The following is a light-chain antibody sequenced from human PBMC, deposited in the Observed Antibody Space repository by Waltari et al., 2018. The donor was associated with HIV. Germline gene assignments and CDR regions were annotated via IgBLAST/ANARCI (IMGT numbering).Light chain of an antibody. CDR3: SSYTSFSTVL. V-gene: IGLV2-23*01. CDR1: SSDVGTSSL. Sequence: QSALTQPASVSGSPGQSITISCTGPSSDVGTSSLVSWYQHHPGKAPKLMIYEGNKRPSGVSNRFSGSKSGNTASLTISGLQAEDEADYYCSSYTSFSTVLFGGGTKLTVL. J-gene: IGLJ2*01. CDR2: EGN.